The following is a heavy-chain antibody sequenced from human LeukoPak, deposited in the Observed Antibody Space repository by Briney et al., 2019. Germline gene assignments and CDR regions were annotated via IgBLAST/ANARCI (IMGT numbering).Heavy chain of an antibody. CDR2: IYASGTS. D-gene: IGHD5-24*01. V-gene: IGHV4-4*07. J-gene: IGHJ4*02. CDR3: ARGLDGYGTFDC. CDR1: GGSISSYY. Sequence: PSETLSLTCTVSGGSISSYYWTWIRQPAGKGLEWIGRIYASGTSNYNPSLKSRVTISADKSKNQFSLRLSAVTAADTAVYYCARGLDGYGTFDCWGQGTLVTVSS.